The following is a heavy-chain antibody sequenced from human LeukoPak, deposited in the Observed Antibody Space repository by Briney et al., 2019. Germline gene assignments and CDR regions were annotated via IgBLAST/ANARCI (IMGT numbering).Heavy chain of an antibody. CDR3: ARGVTYYYDSSGYRPDYFDY. Sequence: PGGSLRLSCAASGFTFSSYGMSWVRQAPGKGLEWVSAISGSGGSTYYADSVKGRFTISRDNSKNTLYLQMNSLRAEDTAVYYCARGVTYYYDSSGYRPDYFDYWGQGTLVTVSS. V-gene: IGHV3-23*01. J-gene: IGHJ4*02. D-gene: IGHD3-22*01. CDR1: GFTFSSYG. CDR2: ISGSGGST.